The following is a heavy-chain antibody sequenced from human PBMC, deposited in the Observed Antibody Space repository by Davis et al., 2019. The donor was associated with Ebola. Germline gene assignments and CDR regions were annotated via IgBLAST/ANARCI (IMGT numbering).Heavy chain of an antibody. CDR2: IYSGGST. V-gene: IGHV3-53*01. CDR3: AKSSVAGRSQFDY. CDR1: GFTVSSNY. J-gene: IGHJ4*02. D-gene: IGHD6-19*01. Sequence: PGGSLRLSCAASGFTVSSNYMSWVRQAPGKGLEWVSVIYSGGSTYYADSVKGRFTISRHNSKNTLYLQMNSLRAEDTAVYYCAKSSVAGRSQFDYWGQRTLVTVSS.